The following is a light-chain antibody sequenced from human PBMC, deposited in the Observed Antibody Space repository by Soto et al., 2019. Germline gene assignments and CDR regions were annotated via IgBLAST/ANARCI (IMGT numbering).Light chain of an antibody. Sequence: DIQMTQSPSTLSSSVGDRVTITCRASQSINKWLAWYQQKPGKAPKVLSWDASSLQRGVPSRFRGSGSGTDFTLTISSLQPEDFATYYCQQSYSTPITFGQGTRLEIK. CDR3: QQSYSTPIT. CDR2: DAS. CDR1: QSINKW. J-gene: IGKJ5*01. V-gene: IGKV1-39*01.